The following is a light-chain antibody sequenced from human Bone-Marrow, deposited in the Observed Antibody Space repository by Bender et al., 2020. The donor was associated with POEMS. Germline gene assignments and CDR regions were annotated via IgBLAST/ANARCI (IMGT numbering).Light chain of an antibody. Sequence: QSVLTQPPSASGTPGQRVTISCSGSSSNIGSNYVYWYQQFPGTAPKLLIYGYNNRPSGVPDRFSGSKSGTSASLANPGLQAEDEGDYYCQSYDNSLGGWVFGGGTKLTVL. CDR1: SSNIGSNY. CDR3: QSYDNSLGGWV. CDR2: GYN. J-gene: IGLJ3*02. V-gene: IGLV1-47*02.